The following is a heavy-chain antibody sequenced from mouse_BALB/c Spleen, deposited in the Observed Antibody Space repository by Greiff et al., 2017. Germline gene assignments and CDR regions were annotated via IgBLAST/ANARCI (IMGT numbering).Heavy chain of an antibody. CDR1: GFTFSSFG. V-gene: IGHV5-17*02. CDR3: ARKGNYYGNLYAMDY. Sequence: EVKLMESGGGLVQPGGSRKLSCAASGFTFSSFGMHWVRQAPEKGLEWVAYISSGSSTIYYADTVKGRFTISRDNPKNTLFLQMTSLRSEDTAMYYCARKGNYYGNLYAMDYWGQGTSVTVSS. J-gene: IGHJ4*01. D-gene: IGHD2-1*01. CDR2: ISSGSSTI.